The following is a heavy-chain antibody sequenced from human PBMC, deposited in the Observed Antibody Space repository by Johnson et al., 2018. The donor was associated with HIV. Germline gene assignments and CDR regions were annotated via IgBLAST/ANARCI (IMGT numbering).Heavy chain of an antibody. CDR2: IKQDGSEK. J-gene: IGHJ3*02. Sequence: VQLVESGGGLVQPGGSLRLSCAASGFTFRRFWMSWVRLAPGKGLEWVANIKQDGSEKHYVDSAKGRFTISRDNAKKSLYLQMNSLRAEDTAVYYCARDPSGYYLCYAFDIWGQGTMVTVSS. CDR3: ARDPSGYYLCYAFDI. D-gene: IGHD3-22*01. V-gene: IGHV3-7*01. CDR1: GFTFRRFW.